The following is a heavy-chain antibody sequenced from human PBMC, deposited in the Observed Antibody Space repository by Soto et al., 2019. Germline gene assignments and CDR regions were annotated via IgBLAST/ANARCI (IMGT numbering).Heavy chain of an antibody. V-gene: IGHV1-69*06. CDR1: GGTFSNYA. CDR2: IIPIFGTP. D-gene: IGHD1-26*01. Sequence: QVQLVQSVADVKKPGSSVKVSCKASGGTFSNYAISWVRQAPGQGLEWMGGIIPIFGTPNYAQKCKGRVTITADKSTSTDYMEVRNLRSDDTAVYYCARGWETVGSTTPFAYWGQGTLVTVSS. J-gene: IGHJ4*02. CDR3: ARGWETVGSTTPFAY.